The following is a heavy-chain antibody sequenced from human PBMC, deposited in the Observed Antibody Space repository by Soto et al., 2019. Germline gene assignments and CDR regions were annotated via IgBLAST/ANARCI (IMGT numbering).Heavy chain of an antibody. CDR3: ARHHYGYNWFDP. D-gene: IGHD3-16*01. J-gene: IGHJ5*02. CDR1: GGSIIDYY. V-gene: IGHV4-59*08. CDR2: IYYSGTT. Sequence: SETLSLTCTVSGGSIIDYYWSWIRQPPGKGLEWIGYIYYSGTTDYSPSLKSRVTISVDTSKNQFSLKLSSVTAADTAVYYCARHHYGYNWFDPWGQGTLVTSPQ.